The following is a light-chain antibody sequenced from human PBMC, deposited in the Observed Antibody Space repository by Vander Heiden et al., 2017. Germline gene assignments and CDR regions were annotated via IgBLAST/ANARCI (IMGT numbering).Light chain of an antibody. CDR2: DAS. CDR3: QQSHSYPLT. Sequence: DIQMTQSPSSLSESVKDRVTITCRASQTISKYLNWYRQKPGKAPELLIYDASRLQSGVSPRFSGSGSGRDFTLTISALQPEDFATYYCQQSHSYPLTFGGGTKVEIK. CDR1: QTISKY. J-gene: IGKJ4*01. V-gene: IGKV1-39*01.